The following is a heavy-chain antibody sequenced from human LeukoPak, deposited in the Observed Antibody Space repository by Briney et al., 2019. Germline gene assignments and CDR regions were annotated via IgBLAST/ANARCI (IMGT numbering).Heavy chain of an antibody. D-gene: IGHD2-15*01. CDR1: GGSISSGNYY. Sequence: SETLSLTCTVSGGSISSGNYYWNWIRQHPGKGLEWIGNISYGGSAYYNPSLKSRVTISIDTSNNHLSLELKSVTAADTAVYFCAWSGCSGAICSAYYYGMAVWGQGTTVTVSS. V-gene: IGHV4-31*03. J-gene: IGHJ6*02. CDR3: AWSGCSGAICSAYYYGMAV. CDR2: ISYGGSA.